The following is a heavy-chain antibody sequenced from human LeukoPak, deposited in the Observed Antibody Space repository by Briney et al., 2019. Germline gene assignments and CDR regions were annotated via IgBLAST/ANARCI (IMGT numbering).Heavy chain of an antibody. CDR3: ARDAYSGSYYFYY. D-gene: IGHD1-26*01. CDR2: IWYDGSNK. CDR1: GFTFSSYG. V-gene: IGHV3-33*01. J-gene: IGHJ4*02. Sequence: GGSLRLSCAAAGFTFSSYGMHWVRQAPGKGLEWGAVIWYDGSNKYYADSVKGRFTISRDNSKNTLYLQTNSLRAEDTAVYYCARDAYSGSYYFYYWGQGTLVTVSS.